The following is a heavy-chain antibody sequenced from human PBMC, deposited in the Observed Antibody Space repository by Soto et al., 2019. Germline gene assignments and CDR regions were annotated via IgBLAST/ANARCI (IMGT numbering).Heavy chain of an antibody. J-gene: IGHJ5*02. CDR3: AREGGSYYWFDP. CDR2: IYYSGST. CDR1: GGSVSSGSYY. V-gene: IGHV4-61*01. D-gene: IGHD1-26*01. Sequence: QVQLQESGPGLVKPSETLSLTCTVSGGSVSSGSYYWSWIRQPPGKGLEWIGYIYYSGSTNYNPSLESRVTISVDTSKNQFSLKLSSVTAADTAVYYCAREGGSYYWFDPWGQGTLVTVSS.